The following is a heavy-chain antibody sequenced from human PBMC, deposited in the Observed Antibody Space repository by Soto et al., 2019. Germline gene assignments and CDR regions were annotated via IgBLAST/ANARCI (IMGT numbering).Heavy chain of an antibody. CDR1: GGSISSGDYY. V-gene: IGHV4-30-4*01. CDR3: ARFSVGWAAGLYY. CDR2: IHYSGST. Sequence: QVQLQESGPGLVKPSQTLSLTRTVSGGSISSGDYYWSRIRPPPRKGLEWIGYIHYSGSTYYNPSLKSRVTISVDTSKNQFSLNLSSVTAADTAVYYCARFSVGWAAGLYYWGQGTLVTVSS. J-gene: IGHJ4*02. D-gene: IGHD6-13*01.